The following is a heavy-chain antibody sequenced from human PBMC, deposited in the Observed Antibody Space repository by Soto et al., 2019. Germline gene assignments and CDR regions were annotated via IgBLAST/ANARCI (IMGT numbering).Heavy chain of an antibody. CDR2: ISAYNGNT. J-gene: IGHJ6*02. CDR3: ARIDFWSGYYSYYYYYGMDV. Sequence: ASVKVSCKASGYTFTSYGISWVRQAPGQGLEWMGWISAYNGNTNYAQKLQGSVTMTTDTSTSTAYMELRSLRSDDTAVYYCARIDFWSGYYSYYYYYGMDVWGQGTTVTVSS. V-gene: IGHV1-18*04. CDR1: GYTFTSYG. D-gene: IGHD3-3*01.